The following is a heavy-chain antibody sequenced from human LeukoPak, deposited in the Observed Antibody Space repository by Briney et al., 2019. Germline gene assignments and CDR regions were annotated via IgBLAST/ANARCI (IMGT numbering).Heavy chain of an antibody. CDR2: INHSGST. CDR3: ARGGAARRVYYYYYYMDV. V-gene: IGHV4-34*01. J-gene: IGHJ6*03. Sequence: SETLSLTCAVYGGSFSGYYWSWIRQPPGKGLEWIGEINHSGSTNYNSSLKSRVTISVDTSKNQFSLKLSSVTAADTAVYYCARGGAARRVYYYYYYMDVWGKGTTVTVSS. CDR1: GGSFSGYY. D-gene: IGHD6-6*01.